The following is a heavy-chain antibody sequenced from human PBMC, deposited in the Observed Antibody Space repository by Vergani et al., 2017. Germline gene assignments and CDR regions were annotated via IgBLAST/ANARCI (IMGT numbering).Heavy chain of an antibody. J-gene: IGHJ5*02. V-gene: IGHV4-30-4*08. CDR2: IYYSGTT. D-gene: IGHD2-2*02. CDR1: GGSINSGDYY. CDR3: ARDSPPACSSTSCYTRWFDP. Sequence: QVQLQESGPGLVKPSQTLSLTCTVSGGSINSGDYYWSWIRQPPGKGLEWIGYIYYSGTTYYNPSLKSRVIISVDTSKNQFSLKLSSVTAADTAVYYCARDSPPACSSTSCYTRWFDPWGQGTLVTVSS.